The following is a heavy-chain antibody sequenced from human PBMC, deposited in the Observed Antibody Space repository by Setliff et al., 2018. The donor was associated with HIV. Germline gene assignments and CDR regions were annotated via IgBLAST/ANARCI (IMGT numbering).Heavy chain of an antibody. J-gene: IGHJ4*02. V-gene: IGHV4-4*09. CDR2: IYTSGST. CDR3: ARGLSFYDPGGFDY. Sequence: PSETLSFTCTVSGGSISSYYWSWIRQPPGKGLEWIGYIYTSGSTNYNPSLKSRVTISVDTSKNQFSLKLSSVTAADTAVYYCARGLSFYDPGGFDYWGQGTLVTSPQ. D-gene: IGHD3-22*01. CDR1: GGSISSYY.